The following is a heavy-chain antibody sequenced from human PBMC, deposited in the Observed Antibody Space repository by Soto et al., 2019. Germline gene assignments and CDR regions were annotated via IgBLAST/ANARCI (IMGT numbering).Heavy chain of an antibody. CDR1: GFTFSSYS. D-gene: IGHD1-1*01. CDR2: ISSSSSYI. Sequence: GGSLRLSCAASGFTFSSYSMNWVRQAPGKGLEWVSSISSSSSYIYYADSVKGRFTISRDSAKNSLYLQMNSLRAEDTAVYYCARQLGDAFDIWGQGTMVTVSS. V-gene: IGHV3-21*01. J-gene: IGHJ3*02. CDR3: ARQLGDAFDI.